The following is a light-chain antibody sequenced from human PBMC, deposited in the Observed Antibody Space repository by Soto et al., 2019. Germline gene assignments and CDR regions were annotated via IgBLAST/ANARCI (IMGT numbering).Light chain of an antibody. CDR3: CSYAGSVV. V-gene: IGLV2-8*01. Sequence: QSVLTQPPSASGSPGQSVTISCTGTPSDVGGYISVSWYQQHPGKAPKLIIYEVNKRPSGVPDRFSAYKSGVTASLTISGLQAEDEADYYCCSYAGSVVFGGGTKVTVL. CDR2: EVN. J-gene: IGLJ2*01. CDR1: PSDVGGYIS.